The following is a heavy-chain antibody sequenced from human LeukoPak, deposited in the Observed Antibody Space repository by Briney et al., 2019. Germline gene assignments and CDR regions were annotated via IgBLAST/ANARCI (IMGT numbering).Heavy chain of an antibody. CDR1: GYTFTSYG. D-gene: IGHD3-10*01. CDR3: ARASPGGSGRKGAFDI. J-gene: IGHJ3*02. Sequence: ASVKVSCKASGYTFTSYGISWVRQAPGQGLEWMGWISAYNGNTNYAQKLQGRVTMTTDTSTSTAYMELRSLRSDDTAVYYCARASPGGSGRKGAFDIWGQGTMVTVSS. V-gene: IGHV1-18*01. CDR2: ISAYNGNT.